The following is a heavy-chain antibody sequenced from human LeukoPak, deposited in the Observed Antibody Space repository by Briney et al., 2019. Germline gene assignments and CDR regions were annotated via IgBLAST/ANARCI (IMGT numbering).Heavy chain of an antibody. CDR3: ARILPHYGDYETYYFDY. V-gene: IGHV1-8*01. Sequence: GASVKVSCKASGYTFTSSDINWVRQATGQGLEWMGWMNPNSGNTGYAQKFQGRVTMTRNTSISTAYMELSSLRSEDTAVYYCARILPHYGDYETYYFDYWGQGTLVTVSS. CDR1: GYTFTSSD. D-gene: IGHD4-17*01. CDR2: MNPNSGNT. J-gene: IGHJ4*02.